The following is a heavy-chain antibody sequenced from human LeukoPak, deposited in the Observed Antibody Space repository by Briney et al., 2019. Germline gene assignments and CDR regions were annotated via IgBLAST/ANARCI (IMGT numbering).Heavy chain of an antibody. Sequence: GGSLRLSCAASEFAFTSYWTSWVRQAPGKGLEWVANIKQDGSEKNYVDSVKGRFTISRDNAKKSLFLQMNSLRAEDTAVYYCASGLWTYGYRGQGTLVTVSS. CDR2: IKQDGSEK. V-gene: IGHV3-7*03. D-gene: IGHD3-10*01. CDR1: EFAFTSYW. CDR3: ASGLWTYGY. J-gene: IGHJ4*02.